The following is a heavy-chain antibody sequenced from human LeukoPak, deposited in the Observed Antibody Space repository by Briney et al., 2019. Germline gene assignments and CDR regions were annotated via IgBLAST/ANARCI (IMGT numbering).Heavy chain of an antibody. V-gene: IGHV1-69*04. D-gene: IGHD2-2*01. CDR1: GGTFSSYT. CDR3: ARDLEAVVVVPAAYTPFDP. Sequence: SVKVSCKASGGTFSSYTISWVRQAPGQGLEWMVRIIPILGIANYAQKFQGRVTITADKSTSTAYMELSSLRSEDTAVYYCARDLEAVVVVPAAYTPFDPWGQGTLVTVSS. CDR2: IIPILGIA. J-gene: IGHJ5*02.